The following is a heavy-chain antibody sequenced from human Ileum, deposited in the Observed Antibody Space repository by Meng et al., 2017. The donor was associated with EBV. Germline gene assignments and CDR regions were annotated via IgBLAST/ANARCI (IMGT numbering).Heavy chain of an antibody. D-gene: IGHD3-3*01. V-gene: IGHV4-39*01. CDR1: GDSLRRSNHW. Sequence: QRRLHESGPGLVKPTESLSLPCAFSGDSLRRSNHWWGWIRQPPGKGLEWVGTIYYSGSTFYNPSLKSRVTISLDTSKNQFSLKVSSVTAADTAVYYCARRYYGVPFDNWGQGTLVTVSS. CDR2: IYYSGST. J-gene: IGHJ4*02. CDR3: ARRYYGVPFDN.